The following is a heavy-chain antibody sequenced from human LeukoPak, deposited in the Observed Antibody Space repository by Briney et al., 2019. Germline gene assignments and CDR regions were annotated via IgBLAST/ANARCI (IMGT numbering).Heavy chain of an antibody. J-gene: IGHJ4*02. CDR1: GFTFSSYE. V-gene: IGHV3-48*03. CDR3: ARVGMVRGVINY. Sequence: GGSLRLSCAASGFTFSSYEMNWVRQAPGKGLEWVSYISSSGSTIYYADSVEGRFTISRDNAKNSLYLQMNSLRAEDTAVYYCARVGMVRGVINYWGQGTLVTVSS. CDR2: ISSSGSTI. D-gene: IGHD3-10*01.